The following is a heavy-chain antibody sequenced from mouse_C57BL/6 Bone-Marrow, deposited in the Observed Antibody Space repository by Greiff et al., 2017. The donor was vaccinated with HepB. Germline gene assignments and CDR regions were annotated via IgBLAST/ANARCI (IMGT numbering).Heavy chain of an antibody. CDR1: GYAFSSYW. Sequence: VQLKESGAELVKPGASVKISCKASGYAFSSYWMNWVKQRPGKGLEWIGQIYPGDGDTNYNGKFKGKATLTADKSSSTAYMQLSSLTSEDSAVYFCARGYGNFSMDYWGQGTSVTVSS. CDR3: ARGYGNFSMDY. V-gene: IGHV1-80*01. D-gene: IGHD2-1*01. CDR2: IYPGDGDT. J-gene: IGHJ4*01.